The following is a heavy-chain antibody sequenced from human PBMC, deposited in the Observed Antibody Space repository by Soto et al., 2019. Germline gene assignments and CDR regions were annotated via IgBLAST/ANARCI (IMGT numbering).Heavy chain of an antibody. Sequence: GSGPTLVNPTQTLTLTCTFSGFSLSTSGVGVGWIRQPPGKALEWLALIYWDDDKRYSPSLKSRLTITKDTSKNQVVLTMTNMDPVDTATYYCAHTPYDYIWGSYRRYYFAYWGQGTLVTVSS. CDR2: IYWDDDK. V-gene: IGHV2-5*02. J-gene: IGHJ4*02. CDR1: GFSLSTSGVG. CDR3: AHTPYDYIWGSYRRYYFAY. D-gene: IGHD3-16*01.